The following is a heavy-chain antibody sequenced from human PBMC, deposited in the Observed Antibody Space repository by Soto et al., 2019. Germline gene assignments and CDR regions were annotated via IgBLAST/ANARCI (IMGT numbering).Heavy chain of an antibody. CDR1: GGSISSSSYY. D-gene: IGHD2-2*01. CDR3: ARLIHCKTTSCYFDY. CDR2: IYYSGTT. V-gene: IGHV4-39*01. Sequence: QLQLQESGPGLVKPSETLSLTCTVSGGSISSSSYYWAWVRQPPGKGLEWIGSIYYSGTTYYNPSLKSRVTISEDKAKNQFSLKLSSVTAADTAEFYCARLIHCKTTSCYFDYWGQGTLVTVSS. J-gene: IGHJ4*02.